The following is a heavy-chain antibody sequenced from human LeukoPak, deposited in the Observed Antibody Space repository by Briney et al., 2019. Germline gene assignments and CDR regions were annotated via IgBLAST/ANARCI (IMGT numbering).Heavy chain of an antibody. CDR3: ARVVTTAGGVAFDI. V-gene: IGHV1-69*05. Sequence: SVKVSCKASGYTFTSYGISWVRQAPGQGLEWMGGIIPIFGTANYAQKFQGRVTITTDESTSTAYMELSSLRSEDTAVYYCARVVTTAGGVAFDIWGQGTMVTVSS. CDR1: GYTFTSYG. D-gene: IGHD4-11*01. CDR2: IIPIFGTA. J-gene: IGHJ3*02.